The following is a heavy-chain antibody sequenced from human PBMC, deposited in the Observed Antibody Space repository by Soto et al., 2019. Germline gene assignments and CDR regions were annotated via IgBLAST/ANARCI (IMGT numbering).Heavy chain of an antibody. CDR1: GGSISSGGYH. CDR3: ARARDSSGLAFDI. V-gene: IGHV4-31*03. J-gene: IGHJ3*02. Sequence: QVQLQESGPGLVKPSQTLSLTCTASGGSISSGGYHCNWIRQRPGQGLEWIGYVFYSGSTYYNPSLKSRLSMSVDTSKNQFSLKLRSVTAADTAVYYCARARDSSGLAFDIWGQGTMVTVSS. CDR2: VFYSGST. D-gene: IGHD3-22*01.